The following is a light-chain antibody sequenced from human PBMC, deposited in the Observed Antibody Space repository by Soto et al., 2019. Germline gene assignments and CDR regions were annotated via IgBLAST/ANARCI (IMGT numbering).Light chain of an antibody. J-gene: IGKJ3*01. CDR1: QDIGTY. CDR3: QHSNHRPL. CDR2: DAS. V-gene: IGKV1-33*01. Sequence: DIQMTQSPPSLSASVGDRVTITCQASQDIGTYLNWYQHKPGKAPNLVIYDASNLETGVPSRFSGGGSGTDFTFTISSLRPEDIATYYCQHSNHRPLFGRGTKVDF.